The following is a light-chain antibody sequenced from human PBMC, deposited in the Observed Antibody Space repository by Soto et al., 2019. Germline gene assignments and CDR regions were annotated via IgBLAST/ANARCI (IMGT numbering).Light chain of an antibody. Sequence: AIQMTQSPSSLSASVGDRVTITCRASQGIRNDLGWYQQKPGKAPKLLIYGASILRSGVPSRFSGSGSGTEFTLTFSSLQPEDFATYYCLQDYNFPWTFGQGTKVELK. CDR2: GAS. V-gene: IGKV1-6*01. J-gene: IGKJ1*01. CDR1: QGIRND. CDR3: LQDYNFPWT.